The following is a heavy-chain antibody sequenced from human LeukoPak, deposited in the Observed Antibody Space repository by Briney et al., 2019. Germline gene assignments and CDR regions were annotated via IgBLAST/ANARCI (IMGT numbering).Heavy chain of an antibody. CDR1: GFTVSSNY. V-gene: IGHV3-53*01. J-gene: IGHJ6*02. D-gene: IGHD1-1*01. CDR2: IYSGGST. CDR3: ASNDDPPYYYYGMDV. Sequence: GGSLRLSCAASGFTVSSNYMSWVRQAPGKGLEWVSVIYSGGSTYYADSVKGRFTISRDNAKNSLYLQMNSLRAEDTAVYYCASNDDPPYYYYGMDVWGQGTTVTVSS.